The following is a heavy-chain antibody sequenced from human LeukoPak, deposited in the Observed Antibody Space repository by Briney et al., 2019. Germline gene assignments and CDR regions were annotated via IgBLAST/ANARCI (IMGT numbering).Heavy chain of an antibody. CDR2: IYHSGST. CDR3: AREARPGGLFHY. D-gene: IGHD3-10*01. J-gene: IGHJ4*02. CDR1: GGSISSGGFY. V-gene: IGHV4-30-2*01. Sequence: SETLSLTCTVSGGSISSGGFYWSWIRQPPGKGLEWIGYIYHSGSTYYNPSLKSRVTISVDRSKNQFSLKLSSVTAADTAVYYCAREARPGGLFHYWGQGTLVTVSS.